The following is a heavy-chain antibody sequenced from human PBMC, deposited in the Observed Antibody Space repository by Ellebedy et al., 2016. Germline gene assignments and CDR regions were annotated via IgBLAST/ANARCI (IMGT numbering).Heavy chain of an antibody. Sequence: ASVKVSCXASGYTFTSYGISWVRQAPGQGLEWMGWISAYNGNTNYAQKLQGRVTMTTDTSTSTAYMELRSLRSDDTAVYYCARLREYYYYMDVWGKGTTVTVSS. CDR1: GYTFTSYG. CDR2: ISAYNGNT. V-gene: IGHV1-18*01. J-gene: IGHJ6*03. CDR3: ARLREYYYYMDV.